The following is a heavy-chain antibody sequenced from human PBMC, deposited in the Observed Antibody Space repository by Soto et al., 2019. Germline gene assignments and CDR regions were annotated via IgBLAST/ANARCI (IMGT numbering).Heavy chain of an antibody. J-gene: IGHJ4*02. CDR1: GYTFTNFW. CDR3: ARHSRIRWELVF. D-gene: IGHD1-26*01. CDR2: IDPSDSFT. V-gene: IGHV5-10-1*03. Sequence: EVQLVQSGAEVKKPGESLTLSCQGSGYTFTNFWISWVRQMPGKGLEWMGTIDPSDSFTNYSPSFQGHVTISGDKSITTAYLHWSSLKASDTAMYFCARHSRIRWELVFWGQGTLVTVSS.